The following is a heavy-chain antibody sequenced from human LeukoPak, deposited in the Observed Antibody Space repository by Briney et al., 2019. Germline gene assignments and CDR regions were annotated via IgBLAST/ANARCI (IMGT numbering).Heavy chain of an antibody. J-gene: IGHJ4*02. CDR1: GFSISSGPL. Sequence: SETLSLTCAVSGFSISSGPLWSWVRPPPRKGLEGSGDILDSGSTNYKLSVKSRVTISVDKSKNQFSLKVSSVTAANTAVYYCASAAIAPAGTGLDYWGQGTLVTVSS. V-gene: IGHV4-4*02. D-gene: IGHD6-13*01. CDR2: ILDSGST. CDR3: ASAAIAPAGTGLDY.